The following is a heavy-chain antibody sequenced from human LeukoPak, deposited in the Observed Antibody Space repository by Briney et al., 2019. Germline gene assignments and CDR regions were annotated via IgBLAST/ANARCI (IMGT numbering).Heavy chain of an antibody. CDR1: GGSISRSSYY. D-gene: IGHD3-22*01. V-gene: IGHV4-39*07. CDR2: IYYSGRT. Sequence: PSETLSLTCTVSGGSISRSSYYWGWIRQPPGKGLEWIGSIYYSGRTYYNPSLKGRVTVSVDTSKNQISLQLSSVTAADTAVYYCARDHGYDSSGYYFNWFDPWGQGTLVTVSS. J-gene: IGHJ5*02. CDR3: ARDHGYDSSGYYFNWFDP.